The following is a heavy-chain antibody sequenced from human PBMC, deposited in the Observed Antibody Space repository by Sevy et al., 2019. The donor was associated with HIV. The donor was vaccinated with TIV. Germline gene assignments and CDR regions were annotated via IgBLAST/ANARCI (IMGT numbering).Heavy chain of an antibody. CDR3: AKDNRPATMSNSSYYYYYGMDV. V-gene: IGHV3-9*01. D-gene: IGHD6-6*01. CDR1: GFRFSDYA. Sequence: GGSLRLSCAASGFRFSDYAMHWVRQAPGKGLEWVSGISWNSVSLDYADSVKGRFTISRDNAKNSLYLQMNRLRSEDTALYYCAKDNRPATMSNSSYYYYYGMDVWGQGTTVTVPS. CDR2: ISWNSVSL. J-gene: IGHJ6*02.